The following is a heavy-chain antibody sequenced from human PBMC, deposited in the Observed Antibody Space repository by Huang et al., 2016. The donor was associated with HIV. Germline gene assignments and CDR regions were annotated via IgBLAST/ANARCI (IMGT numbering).Heavy chain of an antibody. CDR1: GFTFSRYS. D-gene: IGHD3-22*01. J-gene: IGHJ4*02. Sequence: EVKLVESGGGLVKPGGSLRLYCAASGFTFSRYSMNWVRQDLWWGLEFVSFISGCSSNRYYAHSVKGRFTISRDNAKSSLYLQLNSLRAEDTAVYYCARTEMEYYYGSSGYYPDYWGQGTLVIVSS. V-gene: IGHV3-48*01. CDR3: ARTEMEYYYGSSGYYPDY. CDR2: ISGCSSNR.